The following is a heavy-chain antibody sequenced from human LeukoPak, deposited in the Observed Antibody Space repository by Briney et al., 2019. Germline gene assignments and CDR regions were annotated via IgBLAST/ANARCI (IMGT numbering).Heavy chain of an antibody. CDR3: ANGISWFDP. Sequence: GGSLRLSCAASGFTFSNYAMTWVRQAPGEGLEWVSAICGSGDRTYYADSVKGRFTVSRDNSKNTLYLQVNSLRGEDTAVYYCANGISWFDPWGQGTLVTVSS. J-gene: IGHJ5*02. V-gene: IGHV3-23*01. CDR1: GFTFSNYA. CDR2: ICGSGDRT. D-gene: IGHD1-26*01.